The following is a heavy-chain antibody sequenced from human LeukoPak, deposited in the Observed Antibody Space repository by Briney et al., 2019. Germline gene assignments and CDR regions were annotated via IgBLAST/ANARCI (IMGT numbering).Heavy chain of an antibody. CDR2: IYYSGST. CDR1: GDSIGNYY. CDR3: ASIAAAGVQSLDY. J-gene: IGHJ4*02. V-gene: IGHV4-59*01. D-gene: IGHD6-13*01. Sequence: SETLSLTCTVSGDSIGNYYWTWIRQPPGKGLEWIGYIYYSGSTNYNPSLKSRVTISVDTSKNQFSLKLSSVTAADTAVYYCASIAAAGVQSLDYWGQGTLVAVSS.